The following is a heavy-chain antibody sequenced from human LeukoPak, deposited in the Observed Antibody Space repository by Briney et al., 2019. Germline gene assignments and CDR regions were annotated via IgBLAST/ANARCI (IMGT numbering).Heavy chain of an antibody. CDR3: ARSPATSWSNFDY. CDR2: IHHSGST. D-gene: IGHD2-2*01. V-gene: IGHV4-34*01. J-gene: IGHJ4*02. CDR1: VDSFSDHY. Sequence: PSETLSLTCAVYVDSFSDHYWTWIRQPPGKGLEWIGEIHHSGSTNYRLSLKSRVSIPVDRSKNQFSLKLTSVTAADTAVYYCARSPATSWSNFDYWGQGTLVTVSS.